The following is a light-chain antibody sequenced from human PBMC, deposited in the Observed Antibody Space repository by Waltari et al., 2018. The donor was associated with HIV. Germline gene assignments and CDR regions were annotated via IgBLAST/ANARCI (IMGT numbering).Light chain of an antibody. CDR3: SSYAGSNNLV. CDR1: HSDVGGHNS. CDR2: EIS. Sequence: SALTQPPSASRSPGLSVTISCTGTHSDVGGHNSVSWYQQHPGKAPKLMIYEISKRPSGVPDRFSGSKSGNTASLTVSGLQAEDEADYYCSSYAGSNNLVFGGGTKLTVL. J-gene: IGLJ2*01. V-gene: IGLV2-8*01.